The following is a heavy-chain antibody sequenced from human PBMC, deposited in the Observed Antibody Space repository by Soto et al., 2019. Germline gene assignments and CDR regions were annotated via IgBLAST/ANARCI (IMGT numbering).Heavy chain of an antibody. V-gene: IGHV4-39*01. CDR1: GGSISGSTYY. CDR2: TYYSGRT. D-gene: IGHD3-10*01. CDR3: ARHGAGSQYPIDH. Sequence: QLQLQESGPGLVKPSETLSLTCTVSGGSISGSTYYWGWIRQPPGKGLEYIGSTYYSGRTCYNPSLKSRVTVSVATPKNQFALNLNSVSAADTAVYYCARHGAGSQYPIDHRGQGTLVTVSS. J-gene: IGHJ4*02.